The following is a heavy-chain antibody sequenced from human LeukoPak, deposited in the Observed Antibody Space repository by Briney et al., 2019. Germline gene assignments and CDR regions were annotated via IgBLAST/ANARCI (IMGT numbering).Heavy chain of an antibody. CDR2: INPNSGGT. V-gene: IGHV1-2*02. CDR1: GYTFTGYY. D-gene: IGHD3-10*01. CDR3: ARAITMVRGVIISRY. Sequence: GASVKVSCKASGYTFTGYYMHWVRQAPGQGLEWMGWINPNSGGTNYAQKFQGRVTMTRDTSISTAYMELSRLRSDDTAVYYCARAITMVRGVIISRYWGQGTLVTVSS. J-gene: IGHJ4*02.